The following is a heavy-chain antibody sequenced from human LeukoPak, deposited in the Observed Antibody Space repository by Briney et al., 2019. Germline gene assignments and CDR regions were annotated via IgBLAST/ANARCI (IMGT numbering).Heavy chain of an antibody. CDR2: IKQDGSEK. CDR1: GFTFSSYW. Sequence: PGGSLRLSCAASGFTFSSYWMSWVRQALGKGLEWVANIKQDGSEKYYVDSVKGRFTISRDNAKNSLYLQMNSLRAEDTAVYYCARTGGYSYGVDAFDIWGQGTMVTVSS. J-gene: IGHJ3*02. D-gene: IGHD5-18*01. CDR3: ARTGGYSYGVDAFDI. V-gene: IGHV3-7*01.